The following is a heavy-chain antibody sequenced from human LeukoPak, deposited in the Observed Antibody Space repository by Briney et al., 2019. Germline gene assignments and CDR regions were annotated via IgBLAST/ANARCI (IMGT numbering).Heavy chain of an antibody. CDR3: ARLRKSTPPIWVKVMVNWYFDL. CDR2: IYYSGST. CDR1: GGSISSYY. Sequence: SETLSLTCTVSGGSISSYYWSWIRQPPGKGLEWIGYIYYSGSTNYNPSLKSRVTISVDTSKNQFSLKLSSVTAADTAVYYCARLRKSTPPIWVKVMVNWYFDLWGRGTLVAVSS. V-gene: IGHV4-59*12. J-gene: IGHJ2*01. D-gene: IGHD2-8*01.